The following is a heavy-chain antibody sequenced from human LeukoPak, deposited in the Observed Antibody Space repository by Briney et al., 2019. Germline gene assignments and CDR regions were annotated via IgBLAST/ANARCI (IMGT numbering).Heavy chain of an antibody. Sequence: PSQTLSLTCAVSGGSISSGGYSWSWIRQPPGKGLEWIGYIYHSGSTYYNPSLKSRVTISVDRSKNQFSLKLSSVTAADTAVYYCARGGPLYDKVDFDYWGQGTLVTVSS. CDR2: IYHSGST. CDR3: ARGGPLYDKVDFDY. D-gene: IGHD5/OR15-5a*01. CDR1: GGSISSGGYS. J-gene: IGHJ4*02. V-gene: IGHV4-30-2*01.